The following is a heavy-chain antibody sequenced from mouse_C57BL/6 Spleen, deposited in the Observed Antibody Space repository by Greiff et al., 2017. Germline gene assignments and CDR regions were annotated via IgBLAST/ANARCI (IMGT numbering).Heavy chain of an antibody. CDR1: GYTFTSYW. CDR3: ARGGSSIYAMDY. D-gene: IGHD1-1*01. Sequence: VQLQQSGAELVMPGASVKLSCKASGYTFTSYWMHWVKQRPGQGLEWIGEIDPSDSYTNYNQKFKGKSTLTVDKSSSTAYMQLSSLTSEDSAVYYCARGGSSIYAMDYWGQGTSVTVSS. J-gene: IGHJ4*01. V-gene: IGHV1-69*01. CDR2: IDPSDSYT.